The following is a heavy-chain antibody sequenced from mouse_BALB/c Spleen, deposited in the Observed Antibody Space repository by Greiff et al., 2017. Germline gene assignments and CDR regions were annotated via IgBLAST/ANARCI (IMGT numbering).Heavy chain of an antibody. Sequence: VQLQQSGAELAKPGASVKMSCKASGYTFTSYWMHWVKQRPGQGLEWIGYINPSTGYTEYNQKFKDKATLTADKSSSTAYMQLSSLTSEDSAVYYCAREGDYDGDYAMDYWGQGTSVTVSS. V-gene: IGHV1-7*01. CDR1: GYTFTSYW. CDR3: AREGDYDGDYAMDY. CDR2: INPSTGYT. J-gene: IGHJ4*01. D-gene: IGHD2-4*01.